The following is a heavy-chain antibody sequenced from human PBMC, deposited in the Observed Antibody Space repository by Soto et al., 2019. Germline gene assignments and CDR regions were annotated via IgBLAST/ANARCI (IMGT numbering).Heavy chain of an antibody. Sequence: QVQLVQSGAEVKKPGASVKVSCKTSGFTFTSHGISWVRQAPGQGLEWMGWVSGYNGYTNYAQKFQGRVTMTTDTSTATAYMELRSLTSDDTAVYYGSRDLGAKVYFWGQGPLVTVSS. CDR2: VSGYNGYT. J-gene: IGHJ4*02. V-gene: IGHV1-18*01. D-gene: IGHD3-16*01. CDR1: GFTFTSHG. CDR3: SRDLGAKVYF.